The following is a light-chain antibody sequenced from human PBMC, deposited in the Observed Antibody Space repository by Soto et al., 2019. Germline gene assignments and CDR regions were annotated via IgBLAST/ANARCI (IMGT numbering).Light chain of an antibody. Sequence: DIQMTQSPPSVSASVGDRVTITCRASQDVGKWLAWYQQKPGKAPKLVFSTTSTLEDGVPSRFSGSASGTELTLTISSLQPEDFANYYCQQANSFPPTTFGQGTKVHIK. CDR2: TTS. CDR3: QQANSFPPTT. J-gene: IGKJ1*01. V-gene: IGKV1-12*01. CDR1: QDVGKW.